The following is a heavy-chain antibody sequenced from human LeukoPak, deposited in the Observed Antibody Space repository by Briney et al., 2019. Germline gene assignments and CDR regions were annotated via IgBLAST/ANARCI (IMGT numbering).Heavy chain of an antibody. J-gene: IGHJ5*02. D-gene: IGHD6-19*01. CDR2: IYSGGST. V-gene: IGHV3-53*01. Sequence: PGGPLRLSCAASGFTVSSNYMSWVRQAPGKGLEWVSVIYSGGSTYYADSVKGRFTISRDNSKNTLYLQMNSLRAEDTAVYYCARGGIAVAGRGWFDPWGQGTLVTVSP. CDR3: ARGGIAVAGRGWFDP. CDR1: GFTVSSNY.